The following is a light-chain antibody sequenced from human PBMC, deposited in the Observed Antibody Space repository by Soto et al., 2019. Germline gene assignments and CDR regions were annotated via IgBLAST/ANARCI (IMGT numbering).Light chain of an antibody. Sequence: QSALTQPASVSGSPGQSITISCTGTSSDVGGHNYVSWYQQHPGKAPKLMIYEVSNRPSGVSNRFSGSKSGNTASLTISGLQAEDEADYYCSSYTRSSTRVFGGETKVTVL. CDR3: SSYTRSSTRV. V-gene: IGLV2-14*01. J-gene: IGLJ3*02. CDR1: SSDVGGHNY. CDR2: EVS.